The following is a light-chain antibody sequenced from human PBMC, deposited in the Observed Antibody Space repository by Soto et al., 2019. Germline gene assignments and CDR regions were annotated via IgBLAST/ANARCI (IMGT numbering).Light chain of an antibody. CDR1: QSVSSSY. Sequence: EIVLTQSPGTLSLSPGERATLSSRASQSVSSSYLAWYQQKPGQAPRLLIYGASSRATGIPDRFSGSGSGTDFTLTISRLEPEDFAVYYCQQYGSSLPFGGGTKVDIK. CDR3: QQYGSSLP. V-gene: IGKV3-20*01. CDR2: GAS. J-gene: IGKJ4*01.